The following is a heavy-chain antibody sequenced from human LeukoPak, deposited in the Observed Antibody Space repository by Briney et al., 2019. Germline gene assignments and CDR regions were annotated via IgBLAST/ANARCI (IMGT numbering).Heavy chain of an antibody. V-gene: IGHV3-33*08. Sequence: GGSLRLSCAASGFTFSSYGMHWVRQAPGKGLEWVAVIWYVGSNKYYADSVKGRFTISRDNSKNTLYLQMNSLRAEDTAVYYCASDKYDFWSGYQDYWGQGTLVTVSS. CDR3: ASDKYDFWSGYQDY. J-gene: IGHJ4*02. CDR1: GFTFSSYG. CDR2: IWYVGSNK. D-gene: IGHD3-3*01.